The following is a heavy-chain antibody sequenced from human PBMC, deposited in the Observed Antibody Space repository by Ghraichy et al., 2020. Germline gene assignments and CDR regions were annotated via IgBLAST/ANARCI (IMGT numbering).Heavy chain of an antibody. Sequence: SCAASGFTVSSNYMSWVHQAPGKGLEWVSVIYSGGSTYYADSVKGRFTISRDNSKNTLYLQMNSLRAEDTAVYYCARGKRSLDYWGQGTLVTVSS. CDR2: IYSGGST. CDR1: GFTVSSNY. J-gene: IGHJ4*02. CDR3: ARGKRSLDY. V-gene: IGHV3-66*01.